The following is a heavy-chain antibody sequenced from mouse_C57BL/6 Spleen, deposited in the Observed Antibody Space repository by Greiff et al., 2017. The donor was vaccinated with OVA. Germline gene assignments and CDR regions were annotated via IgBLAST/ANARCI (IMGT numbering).Heavy chain of an antibody. J-gene: IGHJ4*01. CDR1: GYTFTSYW. Sequence: QVHVKQPGAELVKPGASVKMSCKASGYTFTSYWITWVKQRPGQGLEWIGDIYPGSGSTNYNEKFKSKATLTVDTSSSTAYMQLSSLTSVDSAVYYCARREYGNYYYYAMDYWGQGTSVTVSS. CDR2: IYPGSGST. V-gene: IGHV1-55*01. D-gene: IGHD2-1*01. CDR3: ARREYGNYYYYAMDY.